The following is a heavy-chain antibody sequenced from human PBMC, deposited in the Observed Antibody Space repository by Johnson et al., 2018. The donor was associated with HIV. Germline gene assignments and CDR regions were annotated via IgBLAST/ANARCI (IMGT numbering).Heavy chain of an antibody. CDR1: GFTVSSNY. V-gene: IGHV3-66*01. Sequence: VTLVESGGGLVQPGGSLRLSCAASGFTVSSNYMSWVRQAPGKGLEWVSVIYSGGSTYYAYSVKGRFTISRDNSKNTLYLQMNSLRAEDTAVYYCARSGDSIGSFWAGGAFDLWGQGTMVTVSS. CDR3: ARSGDSIGSFWAGGAFDL. CDR2: IYSGGST. J-gene: IGHJ3*01. D-gene: IGHD3/OR15-3a*01.